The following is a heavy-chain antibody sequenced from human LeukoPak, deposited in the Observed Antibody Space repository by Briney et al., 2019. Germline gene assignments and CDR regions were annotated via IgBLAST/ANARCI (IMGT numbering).Heavy chain of an antibody. Sequence: GASVKVSCKASGYTFTGYYMHWVRQAPGQGLEWMGWMNPNSGDTGYAQKFQGRVTMTRNTSISTAYMELSSLRSEDTAVYYCARGVLEWTDDPPMDVWGKGTTVTVSS. V-gene: IGHV1-8*02. J-gene: IGHJ6*03. D-gene: IGHD3-3*01. CDR2: MNPNSGDT. CDR1: GYTFTGYY. CDR3: ARGVLEWTDDPPMDV.